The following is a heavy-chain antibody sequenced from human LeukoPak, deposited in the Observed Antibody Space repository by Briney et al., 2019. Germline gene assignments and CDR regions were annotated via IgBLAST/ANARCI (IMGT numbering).Heavy chain of an antibody. CDR3: ARSYKRLGGSCSALDP. CDR1: GGSISSGGYY. Sequence: ASQTLSFTCTVSGGSISSGGYYWSWIRQHPGKGLEWIGYIYYSGSTYYNPSLKSRVTISVDTSKNQFSLKLSSVTAADTAVYYCARSYKRLGGSCSALDPWGQGTLVTVSS. D-gene: IGHD2-15*01. J-gene: IGHJ5*02. CDR2: IYYSGST. V-gene: IGHV4-31*03.